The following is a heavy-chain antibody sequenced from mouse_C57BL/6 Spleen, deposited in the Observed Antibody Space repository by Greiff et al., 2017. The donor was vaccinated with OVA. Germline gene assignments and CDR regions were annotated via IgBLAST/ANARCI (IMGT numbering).Heavy chain of an antibody. CDR2: IDPETGGT. CDR3: TRSPFNY. CDR1: GYTFTDYE. Sequence: VKLMESGAELVRPGASVTLSCKASGYTFTDYEMHWVKQTPVHGLEWIGAIDPETGGTAYNQKFKGKAILTADKSSSTAYMELRSLTSEDSAVYYCTRSPFNYWGQGTTLTVSS. V-gene: IGHV1-15*01. J-gene: IGHJ2*01.